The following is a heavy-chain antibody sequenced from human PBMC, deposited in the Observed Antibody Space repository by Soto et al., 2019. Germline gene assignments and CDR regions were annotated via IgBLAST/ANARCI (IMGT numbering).Heavy chain of an antibody. CDR2: IIVYNGDT. D-gene: IGHD6-19*01. V-gene: IGHV1-18*01. Sequence: QVRLVQSGAEVKKPGASVKVSCKASGYIFTNYIITWVRQAPGHGLEWMGWIIVYNGDTNSAQSLQGRVTMTADTSTRTVHMELRSLRPDDTAVYYCARAYSSGWQNFDYWGQGTLVTVSS. CDR3: ARAYSSGWQNFDY. J-gene: IGHJ4*02. CDR1: GYIFTNYI.